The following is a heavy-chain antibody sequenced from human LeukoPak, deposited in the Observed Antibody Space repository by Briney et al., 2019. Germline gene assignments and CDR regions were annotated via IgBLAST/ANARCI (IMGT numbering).Heavy chain of an antibody. D-gene: IGHD3-3*01. J-gene: IGHJ4*02. CDR2: LYSGGNT. CDR3: ARDQYDTWSRRGNSDS. CDR1: GFTVSSNY. V-gene: IGHV3-53*01. Sequence: GGSLRLSCVVSGFTVSSNYMSWVRQAPGKGLEWVSVLYSGGNTYHADSVKGRFTISRDNTKNSLYLQMNSLRAEDTAVFYCARDQYDTWSRRGNSDSWGQGTLVIVSS.